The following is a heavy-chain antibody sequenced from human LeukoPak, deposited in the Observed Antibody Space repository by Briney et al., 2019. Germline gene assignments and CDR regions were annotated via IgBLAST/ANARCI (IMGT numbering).Heavy chain of an antibody. V-gene: IGHV1-18*01. Sequence: GASVKVSCKASGYTFTSYGISWVRQAPGQGLGWMGWISAYNGNTNYAQKLQGRVTMTTDTSTSTAYMELRSLRSDDTAVYYCARATRRDFWSGYFFDPWGQGTLVTVSS. CDR1: GYTFTSYG. CDR2: ISAYNGNT. CDR3: ARATRRDFWSGYFFDP. J-gene: IGHJ5*02. D-gene: IGHD3-3*01.